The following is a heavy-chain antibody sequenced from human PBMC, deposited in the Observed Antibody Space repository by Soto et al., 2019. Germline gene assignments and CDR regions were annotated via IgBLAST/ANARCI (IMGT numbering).Heavy chain of an antibody. CDR2: VNPILRMS. Sequence: QVQLVQSGAEVKRPGSSVKVSCKASGDTFTFYSINWVRQAPGLGLEWMGRVNPILRMSNYAQRFQGRVTMTPDKSTCTAYMELSSLRSEDTAIYYCASSYGSGYRAFDFWGQGALVTVSS. D-gene: IGHD3-10*01. CDR3: ASSYGSGYRAFDF. CDR1: GDTFTFYS. V-gene: IGHV1-69*02. J-gene: IGHJ4*02.